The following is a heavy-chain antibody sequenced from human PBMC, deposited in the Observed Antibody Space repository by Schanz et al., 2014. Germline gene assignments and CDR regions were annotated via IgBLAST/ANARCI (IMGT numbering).Heavy chain of an antibody. CDR1: GFIFTGYF. CDR3: ATGGGYFDY. D-gene: IGHD3-16*01. CDR2: IIPILGTA. Sequence: QVQLVQSGAEVKKPGDSVTVSCKVSGFIFTGYFIHWIRQAPGQRLEWMGRIIPILGTANYAQKFQGRVTITADKSTNTAYMELSGLRSEDTAVYYCATGGGYFDYWGQGTLVTVSS. J-gene: IGHJ4*02. V-gene: IGHV1-69*04.